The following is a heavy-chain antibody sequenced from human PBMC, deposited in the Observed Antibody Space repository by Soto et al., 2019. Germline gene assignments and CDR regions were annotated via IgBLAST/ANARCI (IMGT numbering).Heavy chain of an antibody. D-gene: IGHD5-18*01. Sequence: GGSLRLSCAASGFTFSSYAMSWVRQAPGKGLEWVSAISGSGGSTYYADSVKGRFTISRDNSKNTLYLQMNSLRAEDTAVYYCAYVDTAMVFYDWGQGTLVTVSS. V-gene: IGHV3-23*01. J-gene: IGHJ4*02. CDR2: ISGSGGST. CDR3: AYVDTAMVFYD. CDR1: GFTFSSYA.